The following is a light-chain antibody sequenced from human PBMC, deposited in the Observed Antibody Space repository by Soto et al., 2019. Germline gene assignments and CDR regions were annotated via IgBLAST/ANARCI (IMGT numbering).Light chain of an antibody. Sequence: QSALTLPASVSGSPGQSITISCTGTSSDVGNYKYVSWYQQHPGKAPKLMIYEVSNRPSGVSNLFSGSKSGNTASLTISGLQAEDETDYYCFSYTSSGTYVFGTGTKVTVL. V-gene: IGLV2-14*01. J-gene: IGLJ1*01. CDR1: SSDVGNYKY. CDR2: EVS. CDR3: FSYTSSGTYV.